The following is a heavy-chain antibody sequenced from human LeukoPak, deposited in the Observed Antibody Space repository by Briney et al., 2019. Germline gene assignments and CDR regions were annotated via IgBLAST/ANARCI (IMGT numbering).Heavy chain of an antibody. CDR1: GFTFNIYA. CDR2: ITSSGTKT. D-gene: IGHD2-8*02. J-gene: IGHJ5*01. CDR3: ARVAVSGPTGWFDS. V-gene: IGHV3-23*01. Sequence: GGSLRLSCTASGFTFNIYAMGWVRQAPGKGPEWVSVITSSGTKTYYADSVKGRFTISRDNVDNVVYLQMNSLGAEDTAVYYCARVAVSGPTGWFDSWGQGTLVIVSS.